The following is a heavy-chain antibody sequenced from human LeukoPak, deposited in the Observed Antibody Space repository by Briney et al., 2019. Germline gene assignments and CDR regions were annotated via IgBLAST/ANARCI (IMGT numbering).Heavy chain of an antibody. D-gene: IGHD3-3*01. V-gene: IGHV3-23*01. CDR3: AKDRLSCYDFWSGYPYYFDY. Sequence: GGSLRLSCAASGFTFSSYAMSWVRQAPGKGLEWVSAISGSGGSTYYADSVKGRFTISRDNSKNTLYLQMNSLRAEDTAVYYCAKDRLSCYDFWSGYPYYFDYWGQGTLVTVSS. CDR2: ISGSGGST. CDR1: GFTFSSYA. J-gene: IGHJ4*02.